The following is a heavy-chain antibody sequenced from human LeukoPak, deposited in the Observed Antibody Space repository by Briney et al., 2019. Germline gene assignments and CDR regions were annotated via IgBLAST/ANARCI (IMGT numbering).Heavy chain of an antibody. D-gene: IGHD5-18*01. CDR1: GGSISRYY. Sequence: SETLSLTCTVSGGSISRYYWSWIRQPPGKGLEWIGYIYYSGSTNYNPSLKSRVTISVDTSKNQFSLKLSSVTAADTAVYYCARRIQLWLENWFDPWGQGTLVTVSS. J-gene: IGHJ5*02. CDR3: ARRIQLWLENWFDP. V-gene: IGHV4-59*01. CDR2: IYYSGST.